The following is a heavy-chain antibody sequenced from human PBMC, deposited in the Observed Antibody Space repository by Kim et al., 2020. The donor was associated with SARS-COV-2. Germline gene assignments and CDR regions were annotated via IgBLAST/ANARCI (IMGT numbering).Heavy chain of an antibody. V-gene: IGHV3-74*03. CDR3: ARGRYCAGPGCLQPFFFDF. D-gene: IGHD2-8*02. Sequence: GGSLRLSCAASGFTFSNYWMHWVRQAPGKGLMWVARISTTGPETTTTYADSVKGRFTISRDDARSTLFLHMNSLRVDDTAVFYCARGRYCAGPGCLQPFFFDFWGPGTLVTVSS. CDR2: ISTTGPETTT. CDR1: GFTFSNYW. J-gene: IGHJ4*02.